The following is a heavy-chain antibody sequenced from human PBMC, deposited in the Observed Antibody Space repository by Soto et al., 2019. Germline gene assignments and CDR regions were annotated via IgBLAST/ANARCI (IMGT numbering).Heavy chain of an antibody. CDR3: ARSERAAGTDSWFAP. D-gene: IGHD6-13*01. CDR2: IYHSGST. V-gene: IGHV4-30-2*01. J-gene: IGHJ5*02. CDR1: GGSISSGGYS. Sequence: PSDTLSLTCAGSGGSISSGGYSWSWIRQPPGKGLEWIGYIYHSGSTYYNPSLKSRVTISVDTSKNQFSLKLSSVTAADTAVYYCARSERAAGTDSWFAPWGHGTLVTVSS.